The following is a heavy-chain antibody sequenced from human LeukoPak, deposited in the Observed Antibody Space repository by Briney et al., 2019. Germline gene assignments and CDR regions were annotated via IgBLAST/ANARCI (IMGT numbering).Heavy chain of an antibody. V-gene: IGHV3-74*01. J-gene: IGHJ4*02. D-gene: IGHD3-3*01. CDR2: INTDGSST. CDR1: GFTFSSYW. Sequence: GGSLRLSCPAAGFTFSSYWMHWVRQAPGKALVWVSRINTDGSSTIYADSVKGRFTISRDNAKNTLYLQMNSLRAEDTAVYACARGNEWSFDYWAQGTLVTVSS. CDR3: ARGNEWSFDY.